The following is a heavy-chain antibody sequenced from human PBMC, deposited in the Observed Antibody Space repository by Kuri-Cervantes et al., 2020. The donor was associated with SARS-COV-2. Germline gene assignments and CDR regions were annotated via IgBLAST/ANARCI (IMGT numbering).Heavy chain of an antibody. D-gene: IGHD2-2*01. J-gene: IGHJ6*02. V-gene: IGHV4-61*01. Sequence: ESLKISCTVSGDSVTNSHYSWSWIRQPPGKGLEWIGYIYYSGSTNYNPSLQNRVSILIDTSKNQFSLRLTSVTAADTAVYYCARDTSAYQNYYYYGVDVWGQGTTVTVSS. CDR3: ARDTSAYQNYYYYGVDV. CDR2: IYYSGST. CDR1: GDSVTNSHYS.